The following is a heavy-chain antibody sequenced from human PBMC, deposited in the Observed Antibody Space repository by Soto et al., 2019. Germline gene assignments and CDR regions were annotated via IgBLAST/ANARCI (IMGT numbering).Heavy chain of an antibody. D-gene: IGHD4-17*01. J-gene: IGHJ4*02. CDR2: INHSGST. CDR1: GGSFSGYY. V-gene: IGHV4-34*01. Sequence: SETLSLTCAVYGGSFSGYYWSWIRQPPGKGLEWIGEINHSGSTNYNPSLKSRVTISVDTSKNQFSLKLSSVTAADTAVYYCARVTSDYGELYIVFWGQGTLGTGSS. CDR3: ARVTSDYGELYIVF.